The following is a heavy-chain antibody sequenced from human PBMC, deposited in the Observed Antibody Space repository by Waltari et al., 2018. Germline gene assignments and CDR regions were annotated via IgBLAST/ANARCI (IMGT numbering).Heavy chain of an antibody. CDR2: IYYSGTT. CDR3: GRVPITMVRGVIGVDV. D-gene: IGHD3-10*01. CDR1: GGSITGSY. V-gene: IGHV4-59*01. J-gene: IGHJ6*02. Sequence: QVHLLESAPGLVRPSETLSLTCSVSGGSITGSYWTWIRQTPGKGLEWIGYIYYSGTTNYTPSLKDRVTISVDTSKNQLSLKLGSVTTADTAVYYCGRVPITMVRGVIGVDVWGQGTTVNVSS.